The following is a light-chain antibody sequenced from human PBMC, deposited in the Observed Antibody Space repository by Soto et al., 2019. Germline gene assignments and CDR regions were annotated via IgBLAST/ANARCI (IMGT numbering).Light chain of an antibody. J-gene: IGKJ1*01. CDR2: GAS. CDR3: QQYVSSPWA. Sequence: EIVLTQSPGTLSLSPGERATLSCRASQSVSSSYLAWYQQKPGQAPRLLIYGASNRATGIPDRFSGSGSGTDFILTISRLEPEDFAVYYCQQYVSSPWAFGQGTKVDIK. CDR1: QSVSSSY. V-gene: IGKV3-20*01.